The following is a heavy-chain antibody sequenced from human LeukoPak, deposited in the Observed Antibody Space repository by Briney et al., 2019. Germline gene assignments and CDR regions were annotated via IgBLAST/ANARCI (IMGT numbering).Heavy chain of an antibody. Sequence: PSQTLSLTCTVSSGSVSSGDYYWSWIRQPPGKGLEWIGYIYYSGSTYYNPSLKSRLSISVDTSKNQFSLKLSSVTAADTAVYYCARRRGGGSSWFGFDYWGQGTLVTVSS. D-gene: IGHD6-13*01. CDR1: SGSVSSGDYY. CDR2: IYYSGST. J-gene: IGHJ4*02. V-gene: IGHV4-30-4*08. CDR3: ARRRGGGSSWFGFDY.